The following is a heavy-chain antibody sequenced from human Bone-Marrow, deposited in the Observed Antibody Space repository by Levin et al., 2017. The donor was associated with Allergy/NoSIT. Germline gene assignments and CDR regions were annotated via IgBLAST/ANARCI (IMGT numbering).Heavy chain of an antibody. CDR3: AKDIGHSSGWYYFDY. CDR1: GFTFDDYA. Sequence: SLKISCAASGFTFDDYAMHWVRQAPGKGLEWVSGISWNSGSIGYADSVKGRFTISRDNAKNSLYLQMNSLRAEDTALYYCAKDIGHSSGWYYFDYWGQGTLVTVSS. CDR2: ISWNSGSI. J-gene: IGHJ4*02. V-gene: IGHV3-9*01. D-gene: IGHD6-19*01.